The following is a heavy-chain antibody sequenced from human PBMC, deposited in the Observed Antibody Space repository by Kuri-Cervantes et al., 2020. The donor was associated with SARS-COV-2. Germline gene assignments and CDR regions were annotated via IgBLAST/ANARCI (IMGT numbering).Heavy chain of an antibody. CDR3: ARGLRGVVPAAITVDY. CDR1: GGSISSYY. Sequence: GSLRLSCTVSGGSISSYYWSWIRQPPGKGLEWIGYIYYSGTTNYNPSLKSRVTISVDTSKNQFSLKLSSVTAADTAVYYCARGLRGVVPAAITVDYWGQGTLVTVSS. CDR2: IYYSGTT. D-gene: IGHD2-2*01. J-gene: IGHJ4*02. V-gene: IGHV4-59*01.